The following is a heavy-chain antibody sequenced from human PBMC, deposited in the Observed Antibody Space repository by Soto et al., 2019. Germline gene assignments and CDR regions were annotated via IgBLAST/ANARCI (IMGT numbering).Heavy chain of an antibody. CDR1: GFTFSSYS. Sequence: PGGSLRLSCAASGFTFSSYSMNWVRQAPGKGLEWVSSISSSSSYIYYADSVKGRFTISRDNAKNSLYLQMNSLRAEDTAVYYCARDYDFWSGYPGYFDYWGQGTLVTVSS. V-gene: IGHV3-21*01. CDR3: ARDYDFWSGYPGYFDY. J-gene: IGHJ4*02. D-gene: IGHD3-3*01. CDR2: ISSSSSYI.